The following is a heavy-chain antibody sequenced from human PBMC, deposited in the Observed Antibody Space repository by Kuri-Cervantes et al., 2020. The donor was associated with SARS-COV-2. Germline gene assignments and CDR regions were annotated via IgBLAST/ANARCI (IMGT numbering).Heavy chain of an antibody. CDR3: VKDSRVYYFDY. Sequence: GESLKTFCAASGITFSSFPMSWVRQAPGKGLEWGSGSSGSCTNTYYADSVKGWFTISRDNSKNTLYLQMNSLRAEDTAVYYCVKDSRVYYFDYWGQGTLVTVSS. V-gene: IGHV3-23*01. D-gene: IGHD2/OR15-2a*01. J-gene: IGHJ4*02. CDR1: GITFSSFP. CDR2: SSGSCTNT.